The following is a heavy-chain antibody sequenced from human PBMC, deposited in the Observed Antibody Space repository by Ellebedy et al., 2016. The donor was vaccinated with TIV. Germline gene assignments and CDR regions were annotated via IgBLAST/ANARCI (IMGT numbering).Heavy chain of an antibody. Sequence: GGSLRLSXAASGSTFSSYWMSWVRQAPGKGLEWVANIKQDGSEKYYVDSVKGRFTISRDNAKNSLYLQMNSLRAEDTAVYYCARDMRITMIVVVISWYFDLWGRGTLVTVSS. J-gene: IGHJ2*01. CDR2: IKQDGSEK. V-gene: IGHV3-7*01. CDR3: ARDMRITMIVVVISWYFDL. CDR1: GSTFSSYW. D-gene: IGHD3-22*01.